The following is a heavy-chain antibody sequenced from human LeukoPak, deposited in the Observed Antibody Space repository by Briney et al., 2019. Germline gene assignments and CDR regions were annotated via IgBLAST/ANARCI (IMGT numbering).Heavy chain of an antibody. D-gene: IGHD4-23*01. CDR2: LNWNGGST. CDR1: GSTFDDYG. CDR3: ARGGGNGFYYYMDV. Sequence: GGSLRLSCAASGSTFDDYGMSWVRQAPGKGLEWVSGLNWNGGSTGYADSVKGRFTISRDNAKNSLYLQMSSLRAEDTALYHCARGGGNGFYYYMDVWGKGTTVTVSS. J-gene: IGHJ6*03. V-gene: IGHV3-20*01.